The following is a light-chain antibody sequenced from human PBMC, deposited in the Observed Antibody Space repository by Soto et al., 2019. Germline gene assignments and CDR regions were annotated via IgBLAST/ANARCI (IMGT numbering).Light chain of an antibody. CDR2: GAI. CDR1: QTVSDNY. CDR3: QQYGTSPRT. J-gene: IGKJ1*01. Sequence: EIVLTQSPGTLSLSPGERATLSCRASQTVSDNYLAWYQQKPGQAPRLLIYGAIYRATGIPDRFSGSGSGTDFTLTISSLEPEDFAVYYCQQYGTSPRTFGQGTKVEI. V-gene: IGKV3-20*01.